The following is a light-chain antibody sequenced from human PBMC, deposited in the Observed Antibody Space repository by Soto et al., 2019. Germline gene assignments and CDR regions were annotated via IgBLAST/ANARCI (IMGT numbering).Light chain of an antibody. CDR1: QSVISNF. CDR2: GAS. V-gene: IGKV3-20*01. J-gene: IGKJ5*01. Sequence: EIVLTQSPGTLSLSPGDRANLSCRASQSVISNFLAWYQQKPGQSPKLLIYGASSRATGIPDRFSGSGSGTDFTLTINRLEPEDFAVYYCQQYANSPNTFGQGTRLEIK. CDR3: QQYANSPNT.